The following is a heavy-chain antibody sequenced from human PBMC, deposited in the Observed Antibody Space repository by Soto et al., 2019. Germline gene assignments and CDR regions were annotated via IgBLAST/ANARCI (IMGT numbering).Heavy chain of an antibody. CDR3: ARRGYYGSGTDP. D-gene: IGHD3-10*01. CDR1: GGSISSSSYY. Sequence: QLQLQESGPGLVKPSETLSLTCTVSGGSISSSSYYWGWIRQPPGKGLEWIGSIYYSGSTYYNPSLKSRVTISVDTSKNQFALKLSSVTAADTAVYYCARRGYYGSGTDPWGQGTLVTVSS. CDR2: IYYSGST. V-gene: IGHV4-39*01. J-gene: IGHJ5*02.